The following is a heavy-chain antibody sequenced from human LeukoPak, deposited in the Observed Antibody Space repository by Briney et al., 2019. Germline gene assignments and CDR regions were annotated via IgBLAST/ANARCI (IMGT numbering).Heavy chain of an antibody. D-gene: IGHD3-22*01. CDR3: ARANYYDSSGYYYNAFNI. V-gene: IGHV4-39*02. CDR2: FYYTGST. J-gene: IGHJ3*02. Sequence: SETLSLTCSVSGASISRNTYYWGWIRQSPGKGLEWIGTFYYTGSTYYNPSLKSRITISVDTSKNHFSLKLSSVTAADTAVYYCARANYYDSSGYYYNAFNIWGQGTMVTVSS. CDR1: GASISRNTYY.